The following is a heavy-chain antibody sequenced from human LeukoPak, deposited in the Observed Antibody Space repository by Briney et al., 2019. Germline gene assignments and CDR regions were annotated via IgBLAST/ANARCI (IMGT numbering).Heavy chain of an antibody. V-gene: IGHV4-30-4*01. Sequence: PSETLSLTCTVSGGSISSGDYYWSWIRQPPGKGLEWIGYTYYSGSTYYNPSLKSRVTISVDTSKNQFSLKLSSVTAADTAVYYCASGPNIAAAGTRFDPWGQGTLVTVSS. D-gene: IGHD6-13*01. CDR2: TYYSGST. CDR3: ASGPNIAAAGTRFDP. J-gene: IGHJ5*02. CDR1: GGSISSGDYY.